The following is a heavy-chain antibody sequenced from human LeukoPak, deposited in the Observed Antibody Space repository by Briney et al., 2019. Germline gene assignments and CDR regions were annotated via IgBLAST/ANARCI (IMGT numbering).Heavy chain of an antibody. CDR3: AKDLLQTFFFDSSGYYSDAFGM. D-gene: IGHD3-22*01. CDR1: EFNFSYFA. J-gene: IGHJ3*02. V-gene: IGHV3-23*01. Sequence: GGSLRLSCAASEFNFSYFAMSWVRQAPGKGLEWVSTLSGSGDNTYYADSVKGRFATSRDNSKNTLSLHMNTLRAEDTAVYYCAKDLLQTFFFDSSGYYSDAFGMWGQGTMVTVSP. CDR2: LSGSGDNT.